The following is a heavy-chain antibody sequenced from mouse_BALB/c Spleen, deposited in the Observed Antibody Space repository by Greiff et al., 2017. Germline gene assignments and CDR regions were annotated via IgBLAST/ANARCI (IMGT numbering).Heavy chain of an antibody. J-gene: IGHJ4*01. V-gene: IGHV5-17*02. Sequence: EVKVVESGGGLVQPGGSRKLSCAASGFTFSSFGMHWVRQAPEKGLEWVAYISSGSSTIYYADTVKGRFTISRDNPKNTLFLQMTSLRSEDTAMYYCARQNGYDLGYWGQGTSVTVSS. CDR2: ISSGSSTI. D-gene: IGHD2-2*01. CDR1: GFTFSSFG. CDR3: ARQNGYDLGY.